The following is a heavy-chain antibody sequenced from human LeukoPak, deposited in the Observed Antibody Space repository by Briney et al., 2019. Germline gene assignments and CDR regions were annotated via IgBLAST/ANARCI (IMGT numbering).Heavy chain of an antibody. V-gene: IGHV1-46*01. Sequence: ASVKVSCKASGYSFTSNYIHWVRQAPGRGLEWMGMIYPRDGSTSYAQKFQGRVTVTRDTSTSTVHMELSGLRSEDTAVYYCARDQEAFDYWGQGTLVTVSS. CDR2: IYPRDGST. CDR1: GYSFTSNY. J-gene: IGHJ4*02. CDR3: ARDQEAFDY.